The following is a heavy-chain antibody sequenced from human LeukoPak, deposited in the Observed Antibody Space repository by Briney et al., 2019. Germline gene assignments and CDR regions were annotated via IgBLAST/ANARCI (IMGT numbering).Heavy chain of an antibody. J-gene: IGHJ4*02. CDR1: GGSISSYY. CDR3: ASSHYYDSSGSIDY. Sequence: SETLSLTCTVSGGSISSYYWSWIRQPPGKGLECIGYIYYSGSTNYNPSLKSRVTISVDTSKNQFSLKLSSVTAADTAVYYCASSHYYDSSGSIDYWGQGTLVTVSS. CDR2: IYYSGST. D-gene: IGHD3-22*01. V-gene: IGHV4-59*01.